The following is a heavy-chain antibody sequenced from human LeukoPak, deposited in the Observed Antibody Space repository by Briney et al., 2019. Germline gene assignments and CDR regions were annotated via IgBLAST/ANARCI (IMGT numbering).Heavy chain of an antibody. CDR3: AKSSYYYYMDV. J-gene: IGHJ6*03. CDR2: INHSGST. V-gene: IGHV4-34*01. CDR1: GGSFSGYY. Sequence: PSETLSLTCAVYGGSFSGYYWSWIRQPPGKGLEWIGEINHSGSTNHNPSLKSRVAISVDTSKNQFSLKLSSVTAADTAVYYCAKSSYYYYMDVWGKGTTVTVSS.